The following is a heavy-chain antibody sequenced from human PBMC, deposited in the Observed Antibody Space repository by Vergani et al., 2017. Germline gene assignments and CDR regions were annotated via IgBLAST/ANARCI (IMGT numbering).Heavy chain of an antibody. Sequence: QLQLQESGPGLVKPSETLSLTCTVSGGSISSSSYYWGWIRQPPGKGLEWIGSIYYSGSTYYNPSLKSRVTISVYTSKNQFSLKLSSVTAADTAVYYCARVLVGWFDPWGQGTLVTVSS. CDR2: IYYSGST. V-gene: IGHV4-39*07. CDR1: GGSISSSSYY. CDR3: ARVLVGWFDP. D-gene: IGHD3-9*01. J-gene: IGHJ5*02.